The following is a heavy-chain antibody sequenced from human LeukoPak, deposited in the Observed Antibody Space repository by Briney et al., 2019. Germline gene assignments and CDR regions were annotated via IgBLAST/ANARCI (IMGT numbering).Heavy chain of an antibody. D-gene: IGHD6-6*01. V-gene: IGHV3-30*18. Sequence: GGSLRLSCAVSGFTFSNYGMHWVRQAPGKGLEGGAVISYDGSKKYYADSVKGRFTISRDNSKNTLYLQMNSLRAEDTAVYYCAKAGGAYSSTYYFHYWGQGTLVTVSS. J-gene: IGHJ4*02. CDR1: GFTFSNYG. CDR3: AKAGGAYSSTYYFHY. CDR2: ISYDGSKK.